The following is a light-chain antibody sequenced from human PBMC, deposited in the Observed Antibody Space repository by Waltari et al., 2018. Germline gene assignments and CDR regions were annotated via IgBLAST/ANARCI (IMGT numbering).Light chain of an antibody. CDR2: EFK. V-gene: IGLV2-23*02. Sequence: QSALTQPTSVSGSLGQSITISCTGSRSDMGTYYLVSWYHQPPDQAPKLVIYEFKKLPSVVSARFSGSKSVNTASLTITGLQPDDEADYNFCSFENPSPVLFGGGTQLTVL. CDR1: RSDMGTYYL. CDR3: CSFENPSPVL. J-gene: IGLJ2*01.